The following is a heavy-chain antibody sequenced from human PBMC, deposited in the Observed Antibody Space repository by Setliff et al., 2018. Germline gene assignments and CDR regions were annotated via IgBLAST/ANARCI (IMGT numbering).Heavy chain of an antibody. CDR3: ARAPRYFDPTGSYFDF. D-gene: IGHD3-22*01. Sequence: SETLSLTCIVSGESIDSVATGNHYWAWIRQPPGRGLEWIASTYYSGSTSYNPSLKSRVTISVDTSNSQFSLKLTSVTAADTAVYYCARAPRYFDPTGSYFDFWGQGTLVTVSS. CDR2: TYYSGST. CDR1: GESIDSVATGNHY. J-gene: IGHJ4*02. V-gene: IGHV4-39*07.